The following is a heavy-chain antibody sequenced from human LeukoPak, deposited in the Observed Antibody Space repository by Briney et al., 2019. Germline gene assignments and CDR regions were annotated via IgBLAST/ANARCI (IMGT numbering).Heavy chain of an antibody. D-gene: IGHD6-6*01. CDR1: GYSFTSHW. J-gene: IGHJ4*02. Sequence: GESPKISCKGSGYSFTSHWIGWARQIPGKGLEWMGIIYPGDSDTRYSPSIQGQVTISADRSISTAYLQWSSLKASDTAIYYCARSSGPFDYWGQGTLVTVSS. CDR3: ARSSGPFDY. CDR2: IYPGDSDT. V-gene: IGHV5-51*01.